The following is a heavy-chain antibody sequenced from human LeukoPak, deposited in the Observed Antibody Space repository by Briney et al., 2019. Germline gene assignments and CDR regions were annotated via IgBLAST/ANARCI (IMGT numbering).Heavy chain of an antibody. CDR2: IIPIFGTA. CDR3: AREVKPPGYDSSGYSDY. D-gene: IGHD3-22*01. V-gene: IGHV1-69*13. J-gene: IGHJ4*02. Sequence: SVNVSCKASGGTFSSYAISWVRQAPGQGLEWMGGIIPIFGTANYAQKFQGRVTITADESTSTAYMELSSLRSEDTAVYYCAREVKPPGYDSSGYSDYWGQGTLVTVSS. CDR1: GGTFSSYA.